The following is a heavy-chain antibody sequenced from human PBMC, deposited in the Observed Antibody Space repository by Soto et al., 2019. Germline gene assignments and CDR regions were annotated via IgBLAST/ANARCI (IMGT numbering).Heavy chain of an antibody. CDR1: GGSFTGYY. CDR3: ARGQEGVVATH. D-gene: IGHD2-15*01. J-gene: IGHJ4*02. CDR2: IKDGGST. V-gene: IGHV4-34*01. Sequence: QVQLQQWGAGLLKPSETLSLTCAVNGGSFTGYYWSWVRQPPGKGLEWIGEIKDGGSTNYSPSLRGRGTISADPSKKPFSLEVTSVTAADTGVYYCARGQEGVVATHWDQGTLVTVSS.